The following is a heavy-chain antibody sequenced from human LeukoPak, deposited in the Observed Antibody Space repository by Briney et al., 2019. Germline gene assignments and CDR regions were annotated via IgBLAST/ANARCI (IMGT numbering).Heavy chain of an antibody. CDR3: ARDSDSSGRYFDY. J-gene: IGHJ4*02. CDR2: IYHSGST. V-gene: IGHV4-38-2*02. Sequence: SETLSLTCTVSGYSISSGYYWGWIRQPPGKGLEWIGSIYHSGSTYYNPSLKSRVTISVDTSKNQFSLKLSPVTAADTAVYYCARDSDSSGRYFDYWGQGTLVTVSS. D-gene: IGHD3-22*01. CDR1: GYSISSGYY.